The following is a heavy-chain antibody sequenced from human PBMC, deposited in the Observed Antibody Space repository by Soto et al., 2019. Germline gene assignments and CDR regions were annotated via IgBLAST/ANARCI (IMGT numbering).Heavy chain of an antibody. J-gene: IGHJ4*02. CDR2: INTDGSST. D-gene: IGHD2-15*01. CDR3: ARRGSGVTRGLHY. CDR1: GFTFSSYW. Sequence: EVQLVESGGGLVQPAGSLRLSCAASGFTFSSYWMHWVRQAPGKGLVWISRINTDGSSTSYVDSVQGRFTISRDNGKNTLFLQMNSLRCEDTAVYYCARRGSGVTRGLHYWGQGTLVTVSS. V-gene: IGHV3-74*01.